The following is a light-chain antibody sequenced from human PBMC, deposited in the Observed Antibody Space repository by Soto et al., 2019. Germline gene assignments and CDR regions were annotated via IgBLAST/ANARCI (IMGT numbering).Light chain of an antibody. CDR3: QQRSSWPIT. V-gene: IGKV3-11*01. CDR2: DAS. CDR1: QSVSNY. Sequence: EIVLTQSPATLSLSPGERATLSCRASQSVSNYLAWYQQKPGQAPRLLIHDASDRATGIPARFSGSGSETDFTLTISSLEPEDFALYYCQQRSSWPITFVQGTRLEIK. J-gene: IGKJ5*01.